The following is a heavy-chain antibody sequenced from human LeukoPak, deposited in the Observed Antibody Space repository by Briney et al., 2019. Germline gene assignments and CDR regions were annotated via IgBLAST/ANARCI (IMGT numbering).Heavy chain of an antibody. CDR1: GYTFTSYD. V-gene: IGHV1-8*03. J-gene: IGHJ4*02. Sequence: RASVKVSCKASGYTFTSYDINWVRQATGQGLEWMGWMNPNSGNTGYAQKFQGRVTITRNTSISTAYMELSSLRSEDTAVYYCASPAPSYDFWSGYYIYWGQGTLVTVSS. D-gene: IGHD3-3*01. CDR2: MNPNSGNT. CDR3: ASPAPSYDFWSGYYIY.